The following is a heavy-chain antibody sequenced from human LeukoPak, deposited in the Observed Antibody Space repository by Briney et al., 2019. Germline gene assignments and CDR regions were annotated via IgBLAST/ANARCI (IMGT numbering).Heavy chain of an antibody. D-gene: IGHD4-11*01. J-gene: IGHJ5*02. CDR3: ARGLLRLGGWFDP. CDR1: GFTVSSNY. CDR2: IYSGGST. Sequence: GRSLRLSCAASGFTVSSNYMSWVRQAPGKGLEWVSVIYSGGSTYYADSVKGRFTISRDNSKNTLYLQMNSLRAEDTAVYYCARGLLRLGGWFDPWGQGTLVTVSS. V-gene: IGHV3-66*01.